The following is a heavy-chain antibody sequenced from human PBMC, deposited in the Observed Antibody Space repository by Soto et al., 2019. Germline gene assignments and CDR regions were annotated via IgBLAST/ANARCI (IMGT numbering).Heavy chain of an antibody. Sequence: ASVKVSCKASGYTFTGYYMHWVRQAPGQGLEWMGWINPNSGGTNYAQKFQGWVTMTRDTSISTAYMELSRLRSDDTAVYYCARALSDYYGSGSYYGGWFDPWGQGTLVTVSS. CDR1: GYTFTGYY. J-gene: IGHJ5*02. CDR3: ARALSDYYGSGSYYGGWFDP. V-gene: IGHV1-2*04. D-gene: IGHD3-10*01. CDR2: INPNSGGT.